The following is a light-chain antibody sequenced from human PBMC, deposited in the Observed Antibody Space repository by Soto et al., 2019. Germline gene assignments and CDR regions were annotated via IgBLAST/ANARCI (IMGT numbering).Light chain of an antibody. CDR1: QSLRSS. Sequence: ETMMTQSPDTLSVSLGERATLSCRASQSLRSSLAWYQQKPGQAPRLLIYDASTRATGIPARFSGSGSGTDFTLTISSLEPEDFAIYYCQQRYNWPLTFGQGTKVDIK. CDR3: QQRYNWPLT. J-gene: IGKJ1*01. V-gene: IGKV3-15*01. CDR2: DAS.